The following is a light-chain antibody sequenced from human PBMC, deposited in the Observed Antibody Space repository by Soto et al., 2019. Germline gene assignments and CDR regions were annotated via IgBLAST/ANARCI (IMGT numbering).Light chain of an antibody. Sequence: VMTQSPATLSVSPGERATLSCRASQSLRSSLAWYQQKPGQAPRLLINGASTRATGIPARFSGSGSGTEFTLTISSLQSEDFAVYFCQQYNIWPQTFGQGTKVDIK. J-gene: IGKJ1*01. CDR2: GAS. CDR1: QSLRSS. CDR3: QQYNIWPQT. V-gene: IGKV3-15*01.